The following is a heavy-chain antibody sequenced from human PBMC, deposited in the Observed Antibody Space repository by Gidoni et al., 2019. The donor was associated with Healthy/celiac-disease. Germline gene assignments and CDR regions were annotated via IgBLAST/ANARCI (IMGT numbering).Heavy chain of an antibody. CDR3: GRHRYDYDSSGYCDY. V-gene: IGHV4-39*01. CDR2: IYYSGST. D-gene: IGHD3-22*01. CDR1: GGSISSSSYY. Sequence: QLQLQESGPGLVKPSETLSLTCTVSGGSISSSSYYWGWIRQPPGKGREEIGGIYYSGSTYYNPSLNSRVTISVDTSKNQFSLKLSSVTAADTAVYYCGRHRYDYDSSGYCDYWGQGTLVTVSS. J-gene: IGHJ4*02.